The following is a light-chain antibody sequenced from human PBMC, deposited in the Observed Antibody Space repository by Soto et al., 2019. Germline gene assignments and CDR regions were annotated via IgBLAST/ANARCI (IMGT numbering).Light chain of an antibody. Sequence: QLVLTQPPSASGTPGQRVTISCSGSSSNIGSNYVYWYQQLPGTAPKLLIYRNNQRPSGVPDRFSGSKSGTSASLAISGLRSKDEADYYCAAWDDSLSGPVFGGGTQLTVL. V-gene: IGLV1-47*01. J-gene: IGLJ7*01. CDR1: SSNIGSNY. CDR3: AAWDDSLSGPV. CDR2: RNN.